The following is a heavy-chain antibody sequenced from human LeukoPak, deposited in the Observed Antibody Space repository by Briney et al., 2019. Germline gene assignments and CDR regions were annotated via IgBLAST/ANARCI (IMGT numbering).Heavy chain of an antibody. CDR3: ARVNWNDPSFADY. D-gene: IGHD1-20*01. V-gene: IGHV4-30-4*01. CDR1: GGSIRSGDYY. J-gene: IGHJ3*01. Sequence: SETLSLTWTVSGGSIRSGDYYWSWIRQPPGKGLEWIGYIYYSGSTYYNPSLKSRVTISVDTSKNQFSLKLSSVTAADTAVYYCARVNWNDPSFADYWGQGTMVTVSS. CDR2: IYYSGST.